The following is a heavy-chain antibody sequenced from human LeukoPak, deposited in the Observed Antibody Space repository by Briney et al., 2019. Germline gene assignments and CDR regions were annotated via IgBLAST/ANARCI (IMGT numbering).Heavy chain of an antibody. CDR3: AVPPTFSGSYFDY. CDR2: IIPIFGTA. J-gene: IGHJ4*02. D-gene: IGHD1-26*01. CDR1: GGTFSSYA. Sequence: SVKVSCKASGGTFSSYAISWVRQAPGQGLEWMGGIIPIFGTANYAQKFQGRVTITADESTSTAYMELSSLRSEDTVVYYCAVPPTFSGSYFDYWGQGTLVTVSS. V-gene: IGHV1-69*01.